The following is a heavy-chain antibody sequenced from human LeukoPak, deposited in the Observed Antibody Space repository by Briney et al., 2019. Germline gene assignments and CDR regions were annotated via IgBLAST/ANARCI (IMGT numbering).Heavy chain of an antibody. J-gene: IGHJ4*02. CDR3: ARGKDIVVVVAATGYDY. CDR2: IIPIFGTA. D-gene: IGHD2-15*01. CDR1: EGTFSSYA. V-gene: IGHV1-69*05. Sequence: SVKVSCKASEGTFSSYAISWVRQAPGQGLEWMGGIIPIFGTANYAQKFQGRVTITTDESTSTAYMELSSLRSEDTAVYYCARGKDIVVVVAATGYDYWGQGTLVTVSS.